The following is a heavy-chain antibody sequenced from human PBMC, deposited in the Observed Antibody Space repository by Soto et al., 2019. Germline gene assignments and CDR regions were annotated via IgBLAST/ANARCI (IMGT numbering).Heavy chain of an antibody. Sequence: GESLKISCKGSGYGFSNYWIGWVRQMPGKGLEWMGIIYPGDFDTRYSPSFQGQVTISADKTISTAYLQWSSLKASDTAMYYCATGAQYSSGWYFDFWGRGTLVTVSS. CDR3: ATGAQYSSGWYFDF. J-gene: IGHJ2*01. CDR2: IYPGDFDT. D-gene: IGHD6-19*01. CDR1: GYGFSNYW. V-gene: IGHV5-51*01.